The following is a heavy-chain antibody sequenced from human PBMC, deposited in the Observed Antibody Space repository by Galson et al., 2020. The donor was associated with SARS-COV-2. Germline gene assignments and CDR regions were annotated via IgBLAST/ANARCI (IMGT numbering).Heavy chain of an antibody. V-gene: IGHV3-23*01. CDR1: GFTFRSYA. J-gene: IGHJ4*02. CDR3: VKYTIEEWLGDL. CDR2: IGASGGYT. Sequence: GGSLRLSCAASGFTFRSYAMSWVRQAPGKGLEWVSGIGASGGYTFYGVSVKGRFIISRDNPKKTLFLQMNNLKVEDTAVYYCVKYTIEEWLGDLWGQGTLVTVSP. D-gene: IGHD2-21*01.